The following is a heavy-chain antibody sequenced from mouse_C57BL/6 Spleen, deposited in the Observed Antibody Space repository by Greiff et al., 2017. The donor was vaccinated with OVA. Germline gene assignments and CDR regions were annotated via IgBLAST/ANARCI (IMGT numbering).Heavy chain of an antibody. J-gene: IGHJ3*01. Sequence: DVHLVESGGGLVKPGGSLKLSCAASGFTFSDYGMHWVRQAPEKGLEWVAYISSGSSTIYYADTVKGRLTISIDTAKHTLFLQMTSLMSEETAMYYCSRSNYDFAWFAYRGKWTLVTVSA. CDR2: ISSGSSTI. CDR3: SRSNYDFAWFAY. CDR1: GFTFSDYG. V-gene: IGHV5-17*01. D-gene: IGHD2-4*01.